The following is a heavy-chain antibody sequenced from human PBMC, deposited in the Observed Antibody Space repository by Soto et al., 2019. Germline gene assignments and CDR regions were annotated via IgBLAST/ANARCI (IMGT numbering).Heavy chain of an antibody. CDR1: GYFFTTYD. CDR3: ARDNFSPTGRSFDY. V-gene: IGHV1-18*01. J-gene: IGHJ4*02. CDR2: LSTSNGHT. Sequence: QVQLVQSGAEVKRPGASVKVSCKASGYFFTTYDLTWVRQAPGQELEWMGWLSTSNGHTNYAQNHQGRGTLTTDTSTSTVYMELRSLRSDDTAVYYCARDNFSPTGRSFDYWGQGALVTVSS. D-gene: IGHD1-20*01.